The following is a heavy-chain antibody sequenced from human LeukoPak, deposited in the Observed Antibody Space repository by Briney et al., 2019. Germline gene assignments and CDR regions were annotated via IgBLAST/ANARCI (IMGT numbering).Heavy chain of an antibody. D-gene: IGHD3-22*01. J-gene: IGHJ3*02. CDR2: IIAYNGNT. V-gene: IGHV1-18*01. Sequence: GASVKVSCRASGYTFTSYGISWVRQAPGQGLEWMGWIIAYNGNTNYAQKLQGRVTMTTDTSTSTAYMELSRLRSDDTAVYYCARGSITMIVVARRAFDIWGQGTMVTVSS. CDR3: ARGSITMIVVARRAFDI. CDR1: GYTFTSYG.